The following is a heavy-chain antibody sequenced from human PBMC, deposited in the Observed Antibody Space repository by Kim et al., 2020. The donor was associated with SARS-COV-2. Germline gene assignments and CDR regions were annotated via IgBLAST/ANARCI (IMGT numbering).Heavy chain of an antibody. CDR1: GFTFDDYA. CDR3: AKEYSSGWRYYYYYYMDV. CDR2: ISWNSGSI. Sequence: GGSLRLSCAASGFTFDDYAMHWVRQAPGKGLEWVSGISWNSGSIGYADSVKGRFTISRDNAKNSLYLQMNSLRAEDTALYYCAKEYSSGWRYYYYYYMDVWGKGTTVTVSS. J-gene: IGHJ6*03. V-gene: IGHV3-9*01. D-gene: IGHD6-19*01.